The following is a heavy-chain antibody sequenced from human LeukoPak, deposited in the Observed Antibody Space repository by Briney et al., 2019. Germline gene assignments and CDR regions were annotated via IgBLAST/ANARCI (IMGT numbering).Heavy chain of an antibody. D-gene: IGHD5-18*01. CDR2: INTNTGNP. J-gene: IGHJ6*03. CDR3: ARDPRFGGGYSYGSPSYYYYYMDV. Sequence: ASVKVSCKASGYTFTSYAMNWVRQAPGQGLEWMGWINTNTGNPTYAQGFTGRFVFSLDTSVSTAYLQISSLKAEDTAVYYCARDPRFGGGYSYGSPSYYYYYMDVWGKGTTVTVSS. CDR1: GYTFTSYA. V-gene: IGHV7-4-1*02.